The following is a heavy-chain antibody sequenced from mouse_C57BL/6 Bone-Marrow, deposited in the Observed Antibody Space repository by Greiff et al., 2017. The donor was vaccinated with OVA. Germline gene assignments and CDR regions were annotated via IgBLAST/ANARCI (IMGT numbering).Heavy chain of an antibody. Sequence: QVQLQQSGAELVRPGTSVKLSCKASGYTFTSYWMHWVKQRPGQGLEWIGVIDPSDSYTNYNQKFKGKATLTVDTSSSTAYMQLSSLTSEDSAVYYCARGRGSYAMNYWGQGTSVTVSS. CDR1: GYTFTSYW. CDR2: IDPSDSYT. V-gene: IGHV1-59*01. J-gene: IGHJ4*01. CDR3: ARGRGSYAMNY.